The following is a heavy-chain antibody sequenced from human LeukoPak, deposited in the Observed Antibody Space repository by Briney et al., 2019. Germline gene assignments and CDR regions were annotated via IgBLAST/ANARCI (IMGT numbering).Heavy chain of an antibody. CDR1: GFTFSSYG. V-gene: IGHV3-33*05. CDR3: AKGCDGVVTPSYYFDY. Sequence: TGGSLRLSCAASGFTFSSYGMHWVRQAPGKGLDWVAVISYDGSNKYYADSVKGRFTISRDNSKNTLYLQMNSLRAEDTAVYYCAKGCDGVVTPSYYFDYWGQGTLVTVSS. D-gene: IGHD3-3*01. J-gene: IGHJ4*02. CDR2: ISYDGSNK.